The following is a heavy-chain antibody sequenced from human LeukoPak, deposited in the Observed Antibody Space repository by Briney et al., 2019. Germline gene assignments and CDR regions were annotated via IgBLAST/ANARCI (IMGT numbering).Heavy chain of an antibody. D-gene: IGHD4-17*01. CDR1: GFTVSSNY. V-gene: IGHV3-66*01. Sequence: GGSLRLSCAASGFTVSSNYMSWVRQAPGKGLEWVSVIYSGGSTYYADSVKGRFTISRDNSKNMLYLQMNSLRAEDTAVYYCARDGDGDDPFDYWGQANLFTVSS. J-gene: IGHJ4*02. CDR2: IYSGGST. CDR3: ARDGDGDDPFDY.